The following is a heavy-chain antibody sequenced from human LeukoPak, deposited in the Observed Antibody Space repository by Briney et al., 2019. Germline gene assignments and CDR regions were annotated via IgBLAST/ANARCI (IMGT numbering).Heavy chain of an antibody. CDR3: ARHSQWLVPYYFDY. Sequence: SETLSVTCTVSGGSISGYYWSWIRQPPGKGLECIGYIYYSGSTNYNPSLKSRVTISVDTSKNQFSLKLSSVTAADTAVYYCARHSQWLVPYYFDYWGQGTLVTVSS. D-gene: IGHD6-19*01. CDR1: GGSISGYY. J-gene: IGHJ4*02. CDR2: IYYSGST. V-gene: IGHV4-59*08.